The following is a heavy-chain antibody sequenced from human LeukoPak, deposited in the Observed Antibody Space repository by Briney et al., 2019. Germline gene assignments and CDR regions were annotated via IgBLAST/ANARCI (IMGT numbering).Heavy chain of an antibody. V-gene: IGHV3-53*01. D-gene: IGHD3-22*01. CDR1: GFTLSTNA. CDR2: IYSGGST. J-gene: IGHJ4*02. CDR3: AARYYYDSSGYYDY. Sequence: GGSLRLSCLTSGFTLSTNAMSWVRQAPGKGLEWVSVIYSGGSTYYADSVKGRFTISRDNSKNTLYLQMNSLRAEDTAVYYCAARYYYDSSGYYDYWGQGTLVTVSS.